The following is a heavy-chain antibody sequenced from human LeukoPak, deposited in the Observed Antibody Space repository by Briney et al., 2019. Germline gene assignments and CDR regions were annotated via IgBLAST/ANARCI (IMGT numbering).Heavy chain of an antibody. J-gene: IGHJ4*02. D-gene: IGHD5-24*01. CDR3: VKCRDGYNILDY. V-gene: IGHV3-64D*06. CDR2: ISSNGGNT. Sequence: GGSLRLSCSASGFTFSSYAMYWVRQAPGKGLEYVSGISSNGGNTYHADSVKDRFTISRDNSKNTLYLQMSSLRAEDTAVYYCVKCRDGYNILDYWGQGTLVTVSS. CDR1: GFTFSSYA.